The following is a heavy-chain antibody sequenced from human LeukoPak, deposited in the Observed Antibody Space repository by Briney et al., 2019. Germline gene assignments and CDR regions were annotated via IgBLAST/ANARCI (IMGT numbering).Heavy chain of an antibody. D-gene: IGHD6-13*01. CDR1: GGSISSGDYY. J-gene: IGHJ4*02. Sequence: PSETLSLTCTVSGGSISSGDYYWSWLRQPPGKGLEWIGYIYYSGSTYYNPSLKSRVTISVDTSKNQFSLKLSSVTAADTAVYYCAREARSSSWYPQESNWGQGTLVTVSS. CDR2: IYYSGST. CDR3: AREARSSSWYPQESN. V-gene: IGHV4-30-4*01.